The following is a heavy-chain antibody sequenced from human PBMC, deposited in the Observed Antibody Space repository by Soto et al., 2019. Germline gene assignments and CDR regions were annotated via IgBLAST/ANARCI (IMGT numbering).Heavy chain of an antibody. V-gene: IGHV4-31*03. CDR1: GGSISSGNYY. J-gene: IGHJ3*02. CDR2: IDYRGSA. CDR3: AREVIAPTDADAFDI. Sequence: SETLSLTCTVSGGSISSGNYYWSWIRQHPEKGLEWVGYIDYRGSAYYNPSLESRVTISVDTSNNQFSLNLSSVTAADTAVYYCAREVIAPTDADAFDIWGQGTMVTVS. D-gene: IGHD6-13*01.